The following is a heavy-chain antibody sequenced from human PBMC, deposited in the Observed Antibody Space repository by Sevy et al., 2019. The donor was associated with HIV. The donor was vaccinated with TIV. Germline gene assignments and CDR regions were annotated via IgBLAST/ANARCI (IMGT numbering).Heavy chain of an antibody. V-gene: IGHV4-39*01. Sequence: SETLSLTCTVSSDSISSSSYFWGWIRQPPGKGLEWIASVYYSGDTYDNPSLKSRVTISLDTSTNKFSLKVTSVTAADTAVYYCGRHGGNDYVRGTSGPFDVWGRGTRVTVSS. CDR3: GRHGGNDYVRGTSGPFDV. CDR1: SDSISSSSYF. CDR2: VYYSGDT. D-gene: IGHD3-16*01. J-gene: IGHJ2*01.